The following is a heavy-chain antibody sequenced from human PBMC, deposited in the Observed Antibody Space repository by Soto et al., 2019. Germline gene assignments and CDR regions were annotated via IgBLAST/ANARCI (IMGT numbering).Heavy chain of an antibody. CDR1: GGSFSGYY. J-gene: IGHJ4*02. V-gene: IGHV4-34*01. D-gene: IGHD3-22*01. CDR2: INHSGST. CDR3: ARCGIVVVTIDY. Sequence: QVQLQQWGAGLLKPSETLSLTCAVYGGSFSGYYWSWIRQPPGKGLEWIGEINHSGSTNYNPSLKSRVTISVETSKNQFSLKLSSVTAADTAVYYCARCGIVVVTIDYWGQGTLVTVSS.